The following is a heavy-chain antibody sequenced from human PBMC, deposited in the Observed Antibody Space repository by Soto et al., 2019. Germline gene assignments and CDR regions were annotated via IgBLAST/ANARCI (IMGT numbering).Heavy chain of an antibody. CDR1: GYTCTKYG. J-gene: IGHJ3*02. D-gene: IGHD6-19*01. V-gene: IGHV1-18*01. CDR3: ARRDNGWWLPLGDAFDI. Sequence: ASVKVSCKASGYTCTKYGISWLRQAPGQGLEWMGWISAYNGDTKYAQEFQGRVTMTIDTSTTTAYMEIRSLTSDDTAVYYCARRDNGWWLPLGDAFDIWGQGTMVTVSS. CDR2: ISAYNGDT.